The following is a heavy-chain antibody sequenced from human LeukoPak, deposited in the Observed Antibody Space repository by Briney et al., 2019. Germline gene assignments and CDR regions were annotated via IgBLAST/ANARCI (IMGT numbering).Heavy chain of an antibody. V-gene: IGHV1-2*02. D-gene: IGHD3-10*01. CDR3: ATRGFGELEFDY. J-gene: IGHJ4*02. Sequence: ASVKVSCKASGYTFTGYYMHWVRQAPGQGLEWMGWINPNSGGTNYAQKFQGRVTMTRDTSISTAYMELSRLRSDATDVYSCATRGFGELEFDYWGQGTLVTVSS. CDR2: INPNSGGT. CDR1: GYTFTGYY.